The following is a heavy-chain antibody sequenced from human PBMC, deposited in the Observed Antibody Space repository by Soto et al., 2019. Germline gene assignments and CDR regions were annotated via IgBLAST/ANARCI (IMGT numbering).Heavy chain of an antibody. CDR2: ISGSGGST. J-gene: IGHJ5*02. CDR1: GFTFSSYA. Sequence: QSGGSLRLSCAASGFTFSSYAMTWVRQAPGKGLEWVSAISGSGGSTYYADSVKGRFTISRDNSKNTLYLQMNSLRAEDTAVYYCAKGVYYDSSAYYLNWFDPWGQGTLVTVSS. D-gene: IGHD3-22*01. V-gene: IGHV3-23*01. CDR3: AKGVYYDSSAYYLNWFDP.